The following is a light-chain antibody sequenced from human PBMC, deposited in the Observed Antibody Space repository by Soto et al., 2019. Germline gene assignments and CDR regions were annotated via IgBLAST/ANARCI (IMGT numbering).Light chain of an antibody. J-gene: IGKJ4*01. CDR3: QQYGSSPRIT. CDR2: GAS. CDR1: QSVSSSY. Sequence: EIVLTQSPGTLSLSPGERATLSCRASQSVSSSYLAWYQQKPGQAPRLLIYGASSRATGIPDRFSGSGSGTDFTLTISGLEPEDFAVYYCQQYGSSPRITFGGGTKVDIK. V-gene: IGKV3-20*01.